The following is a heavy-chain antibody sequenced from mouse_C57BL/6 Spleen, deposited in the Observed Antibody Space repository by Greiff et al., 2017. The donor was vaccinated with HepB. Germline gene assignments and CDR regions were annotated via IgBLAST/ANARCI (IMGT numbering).Heavy chain of an antibody. CDR3: ARSGDELYYDYAFDY. J-gene: IGHJ2*01. V-gene: IGHV1-82*01. D-gene: IGHD2-4*01. CDR2: IYPGDGDT. CDR1: GYAFSSSW. Sequence: QVQLKESGPELVKPGASVKISCKASGYAFSSSWMNWVKQRPGKGLEWIGRIYPGDGDTNYNGKFKGKATLTADKSSSTAYMQLSSLTSEDSAVYFCARSGDELYYDYAFDYWGQGTTLTVSS.